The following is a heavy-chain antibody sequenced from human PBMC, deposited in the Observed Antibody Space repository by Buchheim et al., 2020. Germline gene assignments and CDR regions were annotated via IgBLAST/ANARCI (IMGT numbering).Heavy chain of an antibody. CDR1: GFTFSSYE. CDR2: ISSSGSTI. CDR3: ARGQSADFWRRYYFDY. V-gene: IGHV3-48*03. D-gene: IGHD3-3*01. J-gene: IGHJ4*02. Sequence: EVQLVESGGGLVQPGGSLRLSCAASGFTFSSYEMNWFRQAPGKGLEWVSYISSSGSTIYYADSLKGRFTISRDNAKNSLYLQMNSLRAEDTAVYYCARGQSADFWRRYYFDYWGQGTL.